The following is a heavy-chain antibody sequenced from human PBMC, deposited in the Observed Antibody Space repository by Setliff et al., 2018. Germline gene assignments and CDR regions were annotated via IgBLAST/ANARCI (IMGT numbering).Heavy chain of an antibody. D-gene: IGHD3-10*01. CDR2: IDWDDDK. CDR1: GFSLSTSGVG. CDR3: ARMRSRNYGSGSYWLDY. Sequence: SGPTLVNPPQTLTLTCTFSGFSLSTSGVGVGWIRQPPGKALEWLALIDWDDDKYYSTSLKTRLTISKDTSKNQVVLTMTNMEPVDTATYYCARMRSRNYGSGSYWLDYWGQGTLVTFSS. V-gene: IGHV2-70*01. J-gene: IGHJ4*02.